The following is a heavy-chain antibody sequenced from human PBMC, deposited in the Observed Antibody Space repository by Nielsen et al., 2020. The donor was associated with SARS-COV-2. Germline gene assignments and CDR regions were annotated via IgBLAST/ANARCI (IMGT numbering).Heavy chain of an antibody. CDR3: ARDLYSSGWWGYFQY. V-gene: IGHV3-30-3*01. CDR2: ITYEGSNK. J-gene: IGHJ1*01. D-gene: IGHD6-19*01. Sequence: GSLRLPFAASGFTFSKQALHWVRQAPGKGPEWVAFITYEGSNKYYADSVKGRFTISRDNSKNTLSLQMNSLRPEDAAVYYCARDLYSSGWWGYFQYWGQGTLVIVSS. CDR1: GFTFSKQA.